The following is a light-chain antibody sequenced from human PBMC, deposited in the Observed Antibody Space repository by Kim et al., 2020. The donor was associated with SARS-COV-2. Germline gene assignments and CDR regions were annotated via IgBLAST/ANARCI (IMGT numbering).Light chain of an antibody. J-gene: IGLJ3*02. CDR3: QVWHRSSDYWV. Sequence: RGQTARLTCGGNKIGRDSVPWYQTKPGQAPVLVIHYDTDRPSGIPDRFSGSNSGNTATLTSSRVEPGDEADYYCQVWHRSSDYWVFGGGTQLTVL. CDR2: YDT. V-gene: IGLV3-21*04. CDR1: KIGRDS.